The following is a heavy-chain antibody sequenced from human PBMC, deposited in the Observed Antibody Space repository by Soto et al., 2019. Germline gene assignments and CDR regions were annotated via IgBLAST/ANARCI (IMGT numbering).Heavy chain of an antibody. J-gene: IGHJ5*02. CDR2: IYYSGST. CDR3: ARDFGDYGGWFDP. V-gene: IGHV4-31*03. Sequence: QVQLQESGPGLVKPSQTLSLTCTVSGGSISSGGYYWSWIRQHPGKGLEWIGYIYYSGSTSYNPSLKSRFTISVDTSKNQFSLKLSSVTAADTAVYYCARDFGDYGGWFDPWGQGTLVTVSS. D-gene: IGHD4-17*01. CDR1: GGSISSGGYY.